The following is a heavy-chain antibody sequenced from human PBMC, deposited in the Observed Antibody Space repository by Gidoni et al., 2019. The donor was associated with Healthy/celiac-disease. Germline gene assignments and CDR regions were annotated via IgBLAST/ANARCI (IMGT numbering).Heavy chain of an antibody. J-gene: IGHJ4*02. CDR3: TTSHSSSWYYFDY. V-gene: IGHV3-15*01. CDR2: NKSKTDGGTT. Sequence: EVQLVESGGGLVKPGGSLRLSCAASGFPFSNAWMSWVRQAPGKGLEWVGRNKSKTDGGTTDYAAPVKGRFTISRDDSKNTLYLQMNSLKTEDTAVYYCTTSHSSSWYYFDYWGQGTLVTVSS. D-gene: IGHD6-13*01. CDR1: GFPFSNAW.